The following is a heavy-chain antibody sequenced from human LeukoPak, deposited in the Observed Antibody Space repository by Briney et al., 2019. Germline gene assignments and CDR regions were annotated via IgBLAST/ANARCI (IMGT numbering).Heavy chain of an antibody. Sequence: GGSLRLSCAASGFTFSSYAMSWVRQAPGKGLEWVSAISGSGGSTYYADSVKGRFTISRDNAKNSLYLQMNSLRAEDTAMYYCAGGKQWLVPWGQGTLVTVSS. J-gene: IGHJ5*02. CDR1: GFTFSSYA. V-gene: IGHV3-23*01. D-gene: IGHD6-19*01. CDR3: AGGKQWLVP. CDR2: ISGSGGST.